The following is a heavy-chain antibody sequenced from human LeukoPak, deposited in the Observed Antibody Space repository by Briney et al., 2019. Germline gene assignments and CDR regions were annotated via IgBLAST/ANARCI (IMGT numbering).Heavy chain of an antibody. CDR1: GFTFSTYW. Sequence: PGGSLSLSCAASGFTFSTYWLSWVRQAPGKGLEWVANIKQDGSENYYVDSVKGPFTISGDTAKNFMYLQMNSLRAEDTAVYCCARVSNPDLGGSGSPPFDHGRQGTLVTVSS. CDR2: IKQDGSEN. D-gene: IGHD3-10*01. J-gene: IGHJ4*02. CDR3: ARVSNPDLGGSGSPPFDH. V-gene: IGHV3-7*01.